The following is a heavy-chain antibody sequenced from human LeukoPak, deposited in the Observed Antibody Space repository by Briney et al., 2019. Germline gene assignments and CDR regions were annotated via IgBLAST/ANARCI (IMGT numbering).Heavy chain of an antibody. CDR1: GYSFTNYW. CDR2: IYPGDSDI. V-gene: IGHV5-51*01. Sequence: GESLKISCKGSGYSFTNYWIAWVRQMPGQGLEWMGIIYPGDSDIRYSPSFQGQVTISADKSISTANLQWSSLKASDSAMYYCARTRGGSSGGLDYWGQGTLVTVSS. CDR3: ARTRGGSSGGLDY. D-gene: IGHD1-26*01. J-gene: IGHJ4*02.